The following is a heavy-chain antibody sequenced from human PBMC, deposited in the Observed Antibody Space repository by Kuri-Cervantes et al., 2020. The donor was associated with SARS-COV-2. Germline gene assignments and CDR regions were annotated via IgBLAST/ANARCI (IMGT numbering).Heavy chain of an antibody. CDR1: GFTFSDYY. CDR3: AKRARNCSSTSCYPAEYFQH. CDR2: ISSSGSTI. Sequence: GESLKISCAASGFTFSDYYMSWIRQAPGKGLEWVSYISSSGSTIYYADSVKGRFTISRDNAKNSLYLQMNSLRAEDTAVYYCAKRARNCSSTSCYPAEYFQHWGQGTLVTVSS. J-gene: IGHJ1*01. V-gene: IGHV3-11*01. D-gene: IGHD2-2*01.